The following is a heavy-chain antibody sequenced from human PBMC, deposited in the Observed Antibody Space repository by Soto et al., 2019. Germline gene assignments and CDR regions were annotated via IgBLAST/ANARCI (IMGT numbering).Heavy chain of an antibody. V-gene: IGHV1-2*02. CDR3: ARGGGVGVAGSAAFDM. J-gene: IGHJ3*02. D-gene: IGHD3-3*01. Sequence: QLHLVQSGAVVKKPGASVTVSCSASGYPVTAYYMHWVRQAPGRGLGWMGGINPATGAAKYTQTFPGRVNMTRDTSTGTVFMELRGLTSGDTAGFYFARGGGVGVAGSAAFDMWGQGTLVTVSS. CDR1: GYPVTAYY. CDR2: INPATGAA.